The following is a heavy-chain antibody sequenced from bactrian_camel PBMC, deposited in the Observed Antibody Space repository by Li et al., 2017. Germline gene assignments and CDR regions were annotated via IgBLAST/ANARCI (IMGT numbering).Heavy chain of an antibody. CDR2: IYRDTGAT. CDR1: GFTSGRNC. J-gene: IGHJ4*01. Sequence: QVQLVESGGGSVQTGGSLILSCEISGFTSGRNCIGWFRQIPGKEREGVAGIYRDTGATYYGDSVKGRFTISQDNAKNTVFLQMNSLKPEDTAVYYCASDVLLGLLGQGTQVTVS. D-gene: IGHD1*01. V-gene: IGHV3S6*01.